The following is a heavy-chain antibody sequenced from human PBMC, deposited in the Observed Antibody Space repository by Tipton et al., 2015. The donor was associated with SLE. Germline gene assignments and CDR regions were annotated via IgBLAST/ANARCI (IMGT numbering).Heavy chain of an antibody. V-gene: IGHV3-30*02. CDR3: AAQCGHNCQSDH. D-gene: IGHD1-20*01. CDR2: IQYDGGNQ. Sequence: SLRLSCAASGFTFSNYWMTWVRQAPGKRLEWVAFIQYDGGNQFYADSVKGRFTISRDNPKNTLYLQMNSLRVDDTAVYSCAAQCGHNCQSDHWGQGTLVTVSS. J-gene: IGHJ4*02. CDR1: GFTFSNYW.